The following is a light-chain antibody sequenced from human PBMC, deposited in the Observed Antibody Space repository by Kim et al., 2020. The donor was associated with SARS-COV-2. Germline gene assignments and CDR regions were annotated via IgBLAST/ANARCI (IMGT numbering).Light chain of an antibody. CDR2: AAS. J-gene: IGKJ4*01. CDR3: HQYHTYPLT. Sequence: ASVGDRVTITCRAGQGISNHLAWFQQKPGKAPKCLIYAASSLQSGVPSKFSGSGSGTDFSLTISSLQSEDFATYFCHQYHTYPLTFGGGTKVDIK. V-gene: IGKV1-16*02. CDR1: QGISNH.